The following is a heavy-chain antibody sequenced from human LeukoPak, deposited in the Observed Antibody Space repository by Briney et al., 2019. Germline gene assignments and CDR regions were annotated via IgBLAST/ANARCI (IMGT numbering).Heavy chain of an antibody. CDR1: DFTFISSA. Sequence: PVSFLRPFCAFTDFTFISSAMRLVRPAPRQVLDRVSPISGSGGSTYYADSVKGRFTISRDNSKNTLYLQMNSLRAEDTAVYYCAKDLFSLAAARSFDYWGQGTLVTVSS. J-gene: IGHJ4*02. V-gene: IGHV3-23*01. D-gene: IGHD6-13*01. CDR3: AKDLFSLAAARSFDY. CDR2: ISGSGGST.